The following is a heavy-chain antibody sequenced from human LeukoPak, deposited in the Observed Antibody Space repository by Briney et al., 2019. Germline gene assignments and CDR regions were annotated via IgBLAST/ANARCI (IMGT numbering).Heavy chain of an antibody. CDR2: INPNSGGT. D-gene: IGHD3-22*01. J-gene: IGHJ4*02. Sequence: GASVTVSCKASGYTFTGYYMHWVRQAPGQGLEWMGWINPNSGGTNYAQKFQGRVTMTRDTSISTAYMEPSRLRSDDTAVYYCARDASYYDSSGYWYWGQGTLVTVSS. V-gene: IGHV1-2*02. CDR3: ARDASYYDSSGYWY. CDR1: GYTFTGYY.